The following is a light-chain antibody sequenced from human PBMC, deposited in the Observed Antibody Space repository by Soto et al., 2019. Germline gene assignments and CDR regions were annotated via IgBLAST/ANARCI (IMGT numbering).Light chain of an antibody. J-gene: IGKJ4*01. CDR2: AAS. V-gene: IGKV1-27*01. CDR1: QGISSY. CDR3: QEYSSVIS. Sequence: DIQMTQSPSSLSASVGVRVTITCRASQGISSYLAWYQQKRGKVPKLLISAASTLQSGVPSRFSGSESGTYFTLTISSLQPEDVATYYCQEYSSVISVGGG.